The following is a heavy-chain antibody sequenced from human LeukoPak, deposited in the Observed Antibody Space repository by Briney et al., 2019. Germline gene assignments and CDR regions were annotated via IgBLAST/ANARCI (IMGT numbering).Heavy chain of an antibody. J-gene: IGHJ4*02. CDR1: GGSISSYY. D-gene: IGHD6-13*01. Sequence: SETLSLTCTVSGGSISSYYWSWIRQPAGKGLEWIGRIYSTGSTNYNPSLKSRVTMSVDTSKNQFSLRLRSVTAADTAVYYCARKIASAGTAGFDFWGQGALVTVSS. CDR2: IYSTGST. V-gene: IGHV4-4*07. CDR3: ARKIASAGTAGFDF.